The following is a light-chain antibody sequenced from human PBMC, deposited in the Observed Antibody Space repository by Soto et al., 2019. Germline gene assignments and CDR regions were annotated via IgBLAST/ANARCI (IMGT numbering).Light chain of an antibody. V-gene: IGKV1-5*03. J-gene: IGKJ1*01. CDR3: QQYNSYWT. CDR2: KAS. CDR1: QSVGHW. Sequence: DIQMPQSPSTLSGSVGDRVTITCRASQSVGHWLAWYQQKPGKAPKLLIDKASSLKSGVPSRFSGSGSGTEFTLTISSLQPDDFATYYCQQYNSYWTFGQGTKVDI.